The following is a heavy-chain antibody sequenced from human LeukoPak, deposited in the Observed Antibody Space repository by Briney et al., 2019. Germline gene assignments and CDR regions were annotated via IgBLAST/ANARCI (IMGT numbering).Heavy chain of an antibody. CDR3: AKLRGMPNAFDI. CDR2: ISYDGSNK. J-gene: IGHJ3*02. CDR1: GVTLISSV. D-gene: IGHD3-10*01. V-gene: IGHV3-30-3*02. Sequence: SGGAPRLSCATPGVTLISSVVHWVRPALVKGRGWVAVISYDGSNKYYADSVKGRFTISRDNSKNTLYLQMNSLRAEDTAVYYCAKLRGMPNAFDIWGQGTMVTVSS.